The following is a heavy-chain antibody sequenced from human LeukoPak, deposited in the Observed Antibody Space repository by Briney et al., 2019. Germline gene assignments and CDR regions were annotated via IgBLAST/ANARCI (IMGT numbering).Heavy chain of an antibody. CDR3: ARDYASDY. Sequence: GGSLRVSCAGSGFTFSNYEMNWVRQAPGKGLEWVSYISRSGDTIYFAGSVKGRFTISRDNAKNSLYLQMSSLRAEDTAVYYCARDYASDYWGQGTLVTVSS. J-gene: IGHJ4*02. D-gene: IGHD3-10*01. V-gene: IGHV3-48*03. CDR1: GFTFSNYE. CDR2: ISRSGDTI.